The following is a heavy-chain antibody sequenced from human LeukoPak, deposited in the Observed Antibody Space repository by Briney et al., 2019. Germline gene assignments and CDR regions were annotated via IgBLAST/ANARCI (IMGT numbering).Heavy chain of an antibody. J-gene: IGHJ6*02. D-gene: IGHD2-8*01. V-gene: IGHV4-59*01. CDR1: GGSIGSYY. CDR3: ARDMLLVGAGYYYGMDV. Sequence: SETLSLTCTVSGGSIGSYYWSWIRQPPGKGLEWIGYIYYSGSTNYNPSLKSRVTISVDTSKNQFSLKLSSVTAADTAVYYCARDMLLVGAGYYYGMDVWGQGTTVTVSS. CDR2: IYYSGST.